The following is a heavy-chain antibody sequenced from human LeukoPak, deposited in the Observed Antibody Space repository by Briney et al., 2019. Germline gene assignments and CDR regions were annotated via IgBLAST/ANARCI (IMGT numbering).Heavy chain of an antibody. V-gene: IGHV4-39*01. CDR2: IYYSGST. CDR1: GASFSSSTYY. D-gene: IGHD1/OR15-1a*01. J-gene: IGHJ6*02. CDR3: AYPLGQTNYYYYGMDV. Sequence: PSETLSLTCTVSGASFSSSTYYWGWIRQPPGKGLEWIGSIYYSGSTYYNPSLKSRVTISVDTSKNQFSLKLSSVTAADTAVYYCAYPLGQTNYYYYGMDVWGQGTTVTVSS.